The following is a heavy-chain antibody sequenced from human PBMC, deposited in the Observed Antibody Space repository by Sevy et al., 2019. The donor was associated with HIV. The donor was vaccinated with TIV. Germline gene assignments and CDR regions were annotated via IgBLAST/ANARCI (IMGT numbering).Heavy chain of an antibody. CDR2: ISSSSSYI. J-gene: IGHJ6*02. D-gene: IGHD6-19*01. V-gene: IGHV3-21*01. Sequence: GGSLRLSCAASGFTFSSYSMNWVRQAPGKGLEWVSSISSSSSYIYYADSVKGRFTIPRDNAKNSLYLQMNSLRAEDTAVYYCARDSSGWYGMDVWGQGTTVTVSS. CDR1: GFTFSSYS. CDR3: ARDSSGWYGMDV.